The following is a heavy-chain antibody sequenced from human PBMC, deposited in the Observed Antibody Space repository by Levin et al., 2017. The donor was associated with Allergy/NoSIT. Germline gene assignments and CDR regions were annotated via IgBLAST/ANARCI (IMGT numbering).Heavy chain of an antibody. CDR1: GFTFSSCS. Sequence: PGGSLRLSCAASGFTFSSCSMNWVRQAPGKGLEWVSSISSSGAYIYYADSVKGRFTISRDNAKNSLYLQMNSLRAEDTAVYYCARDLSLDYYDTSGYSFDFWGQGTLVIVSS. V-gene: IGHV3-21*01. CDR2: ISSSGAYI. J-gene: IGHJ4*02. CDR3: ARDLSLDYYDTSGYSFDF. D-gene: IGHD3-22*01.